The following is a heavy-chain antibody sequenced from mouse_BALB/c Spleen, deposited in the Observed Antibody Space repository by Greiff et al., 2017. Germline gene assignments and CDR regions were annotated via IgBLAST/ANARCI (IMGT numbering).Heavy chain of an antibody. J-gene: IGHJ4*01. V-gene: IGHV5-17*02. CDR2: ISSGSSTI. D-gene: IGHD4-1*01. CDR1: GFTFSSFG. CDR3: ARSGLGHAMDY. Sequence: EVQGVESGGGLVQPGGSRKLSCAASGFTFSSFGMHWVRQAPEKGLEWVAYISSGSSTIYYADTVKGRFTISRDNPKNTLFLQMTSLRSEDTAMYYCARSGLGHAMDYWGQGTSVTVSS.